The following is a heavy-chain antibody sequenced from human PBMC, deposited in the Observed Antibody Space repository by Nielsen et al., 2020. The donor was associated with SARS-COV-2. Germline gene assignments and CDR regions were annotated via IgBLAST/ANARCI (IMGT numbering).Heavy chain of an antibody. CDR2: IYYSGST. J-gene: IGHJ6*03. D-gene: IGHD3-10*01. Sequence: SETLSLTCAVYGGSLSSYYWSWIRQPPGKGLEWIGYIYYSGSTNYNPSLKSRVTISVDTSKNQFSLKLSSVTAADTAVYYCARHGLLWFGEPHYYMDVWGKGTTVTVSS. CDR1: GGSLSSYY. V-gene: IGHV4-59*08. CDR3: ARHGLLWFGEPHYYMDV.